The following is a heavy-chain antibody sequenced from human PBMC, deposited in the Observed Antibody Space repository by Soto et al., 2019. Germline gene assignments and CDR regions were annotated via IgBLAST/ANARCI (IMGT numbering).Heavy chain of an antibody. D-gene: IGHD3-3*01. CDR3: AISSRGDDFWSIMDAFDI. Sequence: GGSLRLSCAASGFTFSSYAMSWVRQAPGKGLEWVSAISGSGGSTYYADSVKGRFTISRDNSKNTLYLQMNSLRAEDTAVYYCAISSRGDDFWSIMDAFDIWGQGTMVTVSS. CDR2: ISGSGGST. CDR1: GFTFSSYA. V-gene: IGHV3-23*01. J-gene: IGHJ3*02.